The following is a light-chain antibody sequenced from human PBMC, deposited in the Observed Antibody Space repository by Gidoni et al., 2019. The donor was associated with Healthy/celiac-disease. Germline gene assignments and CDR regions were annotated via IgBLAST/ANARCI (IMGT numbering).Light chain of an antibody. CDR2: RNN. J-gene: IGLJ2*01. CDR1: SSNIGSKY. V-gene: IGLV1-47*01. Sequence: QSVLTQPPSASGTPGKGVTISCSGSSSNIGSKYVYWYPQLPGTAPKLLIYRNNQRPSGVPDRFSGSKSGTSASLAISGLRSEDEADYYCAAWDDSLSGRVFGGGTKLTVL. CDR3: AAWDDSLSGRV.